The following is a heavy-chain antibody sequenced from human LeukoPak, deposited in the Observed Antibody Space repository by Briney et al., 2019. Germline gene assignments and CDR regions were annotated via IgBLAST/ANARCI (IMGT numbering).Heavy chain of an antibody. CDR2: INHSGST. D-gene: IGHD3-10*01. J-gene: IGHJ5*02. CDR3: ARVPTTVRGVNGWFDP. CDR1: GGSFSGYY. Sequence: SETLSLTCAVYGGSFSGYYWSWIRQPPGKGLEWIGEINHSGSTNYNPSLKSRVTISVDTSKNQFSLKLSSVTAADTAVYYCARVPTTVRGVNGWFDPWGQGTLVTVSS. V-gene: IGHV4-34*01.